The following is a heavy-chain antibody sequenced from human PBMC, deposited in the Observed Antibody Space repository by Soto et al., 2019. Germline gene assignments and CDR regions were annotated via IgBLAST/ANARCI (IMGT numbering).Heavy chain of an antibody. CDR2: IYYSGST. V-gene: IGHV4-59*01. J-gene: IGHJ6*03. D-gene: IGHD2-2*01. CDR3: AMVVVVPAAGGPGYYYYMDV. CDR1: GGSISSYY. Sequence: ASETLSLTCTVSGGSISSYYWSWIRQPPGKGLEWIGYIYYSGSTNYNPSLKSRVTISVDTSKNQISLKLSSVTAADTAVYYCAMVVVVPAAGGPGYYYYMDVWGKGTTVTVSS.